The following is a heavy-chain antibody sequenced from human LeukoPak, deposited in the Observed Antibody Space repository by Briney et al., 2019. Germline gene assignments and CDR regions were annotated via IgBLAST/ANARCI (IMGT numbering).Heavy chain of an antibody. CDR2: IKQDGSEK. CDR1: GFTFSSYW. V-gene: IGHV3-7*01. Sequence: PGGSLRLSCAASGFTFSSYWMSWVRQAPGKGLEWVANIKQDGSEKYYVDSVKGRFTISRDNAKNSLYLQMNSLRAEDTAVYYCARGRGYSYGYRADGYYYYYMDVWGKGTTVTVSS. D-gene: IGHD5-18*01. J-gene: IGHJ6*03. CDR3: ARGRGYSYGYRADGYYYYYMDV.